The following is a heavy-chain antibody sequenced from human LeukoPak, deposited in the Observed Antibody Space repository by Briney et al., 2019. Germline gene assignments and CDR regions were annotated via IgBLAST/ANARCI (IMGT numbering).Heavy chain of an antibody. J-gene: IGHJ4*02. CDR2: ISGSGGST. D-gene: IGHD6-13*01. Sequence: GGSLRLSCAASGFTFSSHAMSWVRQAPGKGLEWVSAISGSGGSTYYADSVKGRFTISRDNEKNSLYLQLNSLRADDTAVYYCARDFRSSSWYIGDYWGQGAQVTVSP. CDR1: GFTFSSHA. V-gene: IGHV3-23*01. CDR3: ARDFRSSSWYIGDY.